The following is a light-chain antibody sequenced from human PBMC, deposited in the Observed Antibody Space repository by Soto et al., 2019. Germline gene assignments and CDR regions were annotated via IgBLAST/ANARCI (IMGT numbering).Light chain of an antibody. CDR3: QQYYSYPIT. CDR2: KAS. Sequence: DIQMTQSPSTLSASVGDRVAITCRASQSIGSWLAWYQQKPGKAPKLLIYKASTLESGVPSNFSGSGSGTEFTLTISSLQPEDFATYYCQQYYSYPITFGQGTRLEIK. J-gene: IGKJ5*01. V-gene: IGKV1-5*03. CDR1: QSIGSW.